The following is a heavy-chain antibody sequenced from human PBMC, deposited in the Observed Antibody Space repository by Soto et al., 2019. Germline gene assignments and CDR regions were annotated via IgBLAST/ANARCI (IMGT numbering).Heavy chain of an antibody. CDR2: ISGSGGST. CDR1: GFTFSSYA. D-gene: IGHD3-9*01. Sequence: GGSLRLSCAASGFTFSSYAMSWVRQAPGKGLEWVSAISGSGGSTYYADSVKGRFTISRDNSKNTLYLQMNSLRAEDTAVYYCAKDLRYFDWLIRPFDYWGQGTRVTVSS. J-gene: IGHJ4*02. CDR3: AKDLRYFDWLIRPFDY. V-gene: IGHV3-23*01.